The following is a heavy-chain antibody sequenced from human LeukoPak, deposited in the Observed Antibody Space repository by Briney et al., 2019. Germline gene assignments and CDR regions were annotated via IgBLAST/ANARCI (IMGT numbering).Heavy chain of an antibody. V-gene: IGHV1-46*01. CDR1: GYNFISYY. D-gene: IGHD5-18*01. CDR2: INPSGGST. Sequence: ASVKVSCKASGYNFISYYVHWVRQAPGQGLEWMGIINPSGGSTTYAQKFQGRVTMTRDTSTSTVYMELSSLRSEDTAVYYCARGRPSYGYGDDYWGQGTLVTVSS. CDR3: ARGRPSYGYGDDY. J-gene: IGHJ4*02.